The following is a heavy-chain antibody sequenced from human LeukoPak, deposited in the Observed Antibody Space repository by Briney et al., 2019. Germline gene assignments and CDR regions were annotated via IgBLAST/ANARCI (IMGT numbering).Heavy chain of an antibody. CDR2: INHSGST. D-gene: IGHD3-22*01. J-gene: IGHJ3*02. CDR3: ARPSDYYDSSGYRWIGAFDI. Sequence: SETLSLTCAVYGGSFSGYYWSWIRQPPGKGLEWIGEINHSGSTNYNPSLKSRVTISVDTSKYQFSLKLSSVTAADTAVYYCARPSDYYDSSGYRWIGAFDIWGQGTMVTVSS. V-gene: IGHV4-34*01. CDR1: GGSFSGYY.